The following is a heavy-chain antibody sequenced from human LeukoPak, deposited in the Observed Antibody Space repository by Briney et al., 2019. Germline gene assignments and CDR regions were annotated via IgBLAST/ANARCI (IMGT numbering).Heavy chain of an antibody. V-gene: IGHV3-7*01. CDR3: AKGGPHCVGDYCPALDS. CDR1: RFTFSNYW. Sequence: GGSLRLSCVASRFTFSNYWMSWVRQAPGKGLEWVANINQDGSKKVYADSMKGRFTISRDNAKESLYLQLNSLRADDTAVYYCAKGGPHCVGDYCPALDSWGQGTLVTVSS. J-gene: IGHJ4*02. CDR2: INQDGSKK. D-gene: IGHD2/OR15-2a*01.